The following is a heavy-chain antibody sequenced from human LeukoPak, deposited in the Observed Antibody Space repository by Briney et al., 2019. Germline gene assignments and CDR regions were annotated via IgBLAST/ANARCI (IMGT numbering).Heavy chain of an antibody. CDR2: SSADGSSA. V-gene: IGHV3-74*01. Sequence: GGSLRLSCTASGFALSGYWMHWVRQAPGKGLVWVSRSSADGSSAVYADSVKGRFTISRDNARNTLYLQMNSLRAEDTATYFCTRVVVGATGLFDSWGQGTLVTVSS. J-gene: IGHJ4*02. D-gene: IGHD2-15*01. CDR1: GFALSGYW. CDR3: TRVVVGATGLFDS.